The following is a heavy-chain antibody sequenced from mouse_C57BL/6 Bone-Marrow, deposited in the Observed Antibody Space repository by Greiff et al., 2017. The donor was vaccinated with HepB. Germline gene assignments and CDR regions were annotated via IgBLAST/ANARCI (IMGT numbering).Heavy chain of an antibody. V-gene: IGHV5-12*01. CDR2: ISNGGGST. CDR3: ARLGDYDGYAMDY. Sequence: EVKLVESGGGLVQPGGSLKLSCAASGFTFSDYYMYWVRQTPEKRLEWVAYISNGGGSTYYPDTVKGQFTISRDNAKNTLYLQMRRLKSEDTAMYYCARLGDYDGYAMDYWGQGTSVTVSS. D-gene: IGHD2-4*01. CDR1: GFTFSDYY. J-gene: IGHJ4*01.